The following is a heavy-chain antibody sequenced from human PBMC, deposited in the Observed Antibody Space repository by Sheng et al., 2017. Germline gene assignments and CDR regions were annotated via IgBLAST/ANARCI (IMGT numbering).Heavy chain of an antibody. CDR1: GYSISSGYY. CDR2: IYHSGST. J-gene: IGHJ4*01. D-gene: IGHD3-10*01. V-gene: IGHV4-38-2*01. CDR3: ARVQWFGELFTPPLLLDY. Sequence: QVQLQESGPGLVKPSETLSLTCAVSGYSISSGYYWGWIRQPPGKGLEWIGIIYHSGSTYYNPSLKSRVTISVDTSKNQFSLKLSSVTAADTAVYYCARVQWFGELFTPPLLLDYWGRRNRRRPSPQ.